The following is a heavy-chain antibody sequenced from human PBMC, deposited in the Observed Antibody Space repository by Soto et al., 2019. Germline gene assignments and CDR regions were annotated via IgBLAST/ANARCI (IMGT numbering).Heavy chain of an antibody. CDR1: GFNFSRYW. CDR2: IKQDGSEK. D-gene: IGHD4-17*01. CDR3: ARDSRTTTVVKY. V-gene: IGHV3-7*01. J-gene: IGHJ4*02. Sequence: SLRLSCAASGFNFSRYWMSWVRQAPGKGLEWVANIKQDGSEKYYVDSVKGRFTISRDNAKNSLYLQMNSLRAEDTAVYYCARDSRTTTVVKYWGQGT.